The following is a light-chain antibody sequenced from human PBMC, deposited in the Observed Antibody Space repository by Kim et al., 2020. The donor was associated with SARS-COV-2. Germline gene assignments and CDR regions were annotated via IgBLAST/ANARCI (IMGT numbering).Light chain of an antibody. J-gene: IGKJ1*01. CDR2: GAS. Sequence: SNFLGWYQQKPGQAPRLLIYGASNRATGIPVRFSGSGSGTDFTLTISRLEPEDFAVYYCQQYGSAPRTFGQGTKVDIK. CDR3: QQYGSAPRT. CDR1: SNF. V-gene: IGKV3-20*01.